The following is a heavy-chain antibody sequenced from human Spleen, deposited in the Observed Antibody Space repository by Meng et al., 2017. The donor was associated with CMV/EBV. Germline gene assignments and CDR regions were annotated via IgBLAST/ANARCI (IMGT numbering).Heavy chain of an antibody. Sequence: SCAASGFTFSSYSMSWVRQVPGKGREWVSVIYSGGSSTYYADSVKGRFTISRDDSKNTLYLKMNSLRAEDTAVYFCAYTVTTGGWFDPWGQGTLVTVSS. CDR3: AYTVTTGGWFDP. V-gene: IGHV3-23*03. J-gene: IGHJ5*02. CDR2: IYSGGSST. D-gene: IGHD4-17*01. CDR1: GFTFSSYS.